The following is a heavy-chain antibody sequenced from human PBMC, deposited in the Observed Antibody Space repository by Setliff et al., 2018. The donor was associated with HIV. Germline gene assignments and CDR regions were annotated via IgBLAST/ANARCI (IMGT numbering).Heavy chain of an antibody. Sequence: ASVKVSCKASGGTFSNYAISWVRRAPGQGLEWMGEINPIFGTANYAQRFQGRVTITADKSTSTAYMELSSLRSEDTAVYYCARGATYYYASSGYYSLLADAFDIWGQGTMVTVSS. D-gene: IGHD3-22*01. CDR2: INPIFGTA. CDR3: ARGATYYYASSGYYSLLADAFDI. CDR1: GGTFSNYA. J-gene: IGHJ3*02. V-gene: IGHV1-69*06.